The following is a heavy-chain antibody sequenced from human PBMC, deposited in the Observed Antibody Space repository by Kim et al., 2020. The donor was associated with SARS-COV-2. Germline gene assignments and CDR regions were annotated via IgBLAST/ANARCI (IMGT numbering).Heavy chain of an antibody. V-gene: IGHV4-39*01. J-gene: IGHJ4*02. Sequence: SETLSLTCNVSGGSISISSYYWGWIRQPPGKGLEWIGSVFYSGSPYYNPSLKSRVTISVDTSKNQFSLKLTSVTAADTAVYYCARRGSWHLDYWGQGTLVTVSS. D-gene: IGHD6-13*01. CDR3: ARRGSWHLDY. CDR1: GGSISISSYY. CDR2: VFYSGSP.